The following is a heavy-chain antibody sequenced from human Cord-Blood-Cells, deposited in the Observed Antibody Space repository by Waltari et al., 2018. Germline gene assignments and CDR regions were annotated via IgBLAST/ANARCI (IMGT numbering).Heavy chain of an antibody. J-gene: IGHJ3*02. D-gene: IGHD2-21*01. CDR2: IYSGGST. CDR3: ARDRTDCGRAFDI. V-gene: IGHV3-53*01. CDR1: WFTVSINY. Sequence: EVQLVESGGGLIQPGGSRRLSCAASWFTVSINYMSWVRQDQGKGLRCVSVIYSGGSTYFADSVKGRFTLSRDESQNALYLQMNSLRAEDTAVYYCARDRTDCGRAFDIWRQGTIVTVSS.